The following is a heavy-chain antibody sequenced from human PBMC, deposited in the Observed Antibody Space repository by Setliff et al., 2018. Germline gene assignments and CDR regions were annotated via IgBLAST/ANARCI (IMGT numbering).Heavy chain of an antibody. D-gene: IGHD3-16*01. V-gene: IGHV3-7*01. Sequence: GGSLRLSCAASGFTFNSFWMGWVRQAPGKGLEWVANIKQDGSDKYYVDSAKGRFTISRDNARNSQYLQMDSLRAEDTAMYFCARDRGGGLYDYWGQGTLVTVSS. CDR3: ARDRGGGLYDY. J-gene: IGHJ4*02. CDR2: IKQDGSDK. CDR1: GFTFNSFW.